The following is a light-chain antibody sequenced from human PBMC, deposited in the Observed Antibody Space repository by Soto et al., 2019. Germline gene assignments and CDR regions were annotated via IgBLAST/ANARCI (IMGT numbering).Light chain of an antibody. Sequence: EIVVTQSPATLSVSPGEGATLSCRASQSVSSNLAWYQQKPGQAPRLLIYGASTRATGIPARFSGIGSGTEFSITFSRLQSEDSEVYYCRQYNNWHPWTVGQGTQGESK. CDR3: RQYNNWHPWT. J-gene: IGKJ1*01. V-gene: IGKV3-15*01. CDR1: QSVSSN. CDR2: GAS.